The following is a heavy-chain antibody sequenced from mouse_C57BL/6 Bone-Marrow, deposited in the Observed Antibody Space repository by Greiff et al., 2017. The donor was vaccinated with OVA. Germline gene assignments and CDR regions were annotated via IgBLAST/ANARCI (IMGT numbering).Heavy chain of an antibody. CDR2: ISAGGSYT. J-gene: IGHJ3*01. Sequence: EVKLMESGGGLVKPGGSLKLSCAASGFTFTSYAMSWVRQTPEQRLEWVATISAGGSYTYYPDNVKGRFTISRDNAKNTLYLQLSHLTSEDTAGYYCARGQDYYGSSYEFAYWGQGTLVTVSA. D-gene: IGHD1-1*01. V-gene: IGHV5-4*03. CDR3: ARGQDYYGSSYEFAY. CDR1: GFTFTSYA.